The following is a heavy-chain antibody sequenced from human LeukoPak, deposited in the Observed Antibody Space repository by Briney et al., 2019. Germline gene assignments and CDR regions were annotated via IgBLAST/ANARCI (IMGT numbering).Heavy chain of an antibody. J-gene: IGHJ4*02. CDR2: IYYSGTT. D-gene: IGHD3-10*01. CDR1: GGSLSSTLHY. CDR3: GRLLYGSASSGDY. V-gene: IGHV4-39*01. Sequence: PSETLSLTCTVSGGSLSSTLHYWGGLRQPPGKGLEWIGTIYYSGTTYYNPSLKSRVTVSVDTSKSQFSLKLGSVTATDTAVYYCGRLLYGSASSGDYWGQGTLVTVSP.